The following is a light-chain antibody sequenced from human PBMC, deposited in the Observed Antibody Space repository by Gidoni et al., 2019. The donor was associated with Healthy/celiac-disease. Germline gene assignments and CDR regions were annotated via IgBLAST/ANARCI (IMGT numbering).Light chain of an antibody. CDR1: QVISNS. CDR3: QQYYSTPF. Sequence: DIPMTTSQSSLSASVGDSATITCQASQVISNSLSWYQQKPGKAPKLLLYAASRLESGVPSRFSGSGSGTDYTLTISSLQPEEFSTYFCQQYYSTPFFGGGTKVEIK. J-gene: IGKJ4*01. CDR2: AAS. V-gene: IGKV1-NL1*01.